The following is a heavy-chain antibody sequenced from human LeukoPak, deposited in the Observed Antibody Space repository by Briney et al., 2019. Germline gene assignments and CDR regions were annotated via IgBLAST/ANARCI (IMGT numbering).Heavy chain of an antibody. V-gene: IGHV3-74*01. D-gene: IGHD6-13*01. CDR3: ARYSSQYYFDY. J-gene: IGHJ4*02. CDR2: ILGDGSVT. CDR1: GFTFSNDW. Sequence: PGGSLRLSCAASGFTFSNDWMHWVRQAPGKGLVWVARILGDGSVTSYADSVKGRFTVSRDNAKNTLYLQMNSLRVEDTAVYYCARYSSQYYFDYWGQGTLVTVSS.